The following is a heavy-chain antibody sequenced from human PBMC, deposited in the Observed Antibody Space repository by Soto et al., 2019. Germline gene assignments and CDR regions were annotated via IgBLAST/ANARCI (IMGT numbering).Heavy chain of an antibody. CDR3: VSGYGYFDH. CDR2: IWYDGRDK. V-gene: IGHV3-33*01. CDR1: GITFRNYD. Sequence: QVQLVEWGGGVVQPGRSLRLSCAASGITFRNYDTHWVRQAPGKGLEWVAVIWYDGRDKYYADSVKGRFTISRDNSKNTLYLQMNSLTADDTAVYFCVSGYGYFDHWGQGTLVTVSS. J-gene: IGHJ4*02. D-gene: IGHD3-22*01.